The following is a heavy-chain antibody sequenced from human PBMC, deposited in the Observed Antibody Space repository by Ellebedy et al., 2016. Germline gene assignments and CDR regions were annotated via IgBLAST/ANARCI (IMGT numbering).Heavy chain of an antibody. V-gene: IGHV2-70*11. J-gene: IGHJ4*02. CDR3: ARISMHYDSSATPGLDY. Sequence: SGPTLVKPTQTLTLTCTFSGFSLSSSGMCVSWIRQPPGKALEWLARIDWDDDKYYSTSLKTRLTISKDTSKNQVVLKITNMDPVDTATYYCARISMHYDSSATPGLDYWGQGTLVTVSS. D-gene: IGHD3-22*01. CDR2: IDWDDDK. CDR1: GFSLSSSGMC.